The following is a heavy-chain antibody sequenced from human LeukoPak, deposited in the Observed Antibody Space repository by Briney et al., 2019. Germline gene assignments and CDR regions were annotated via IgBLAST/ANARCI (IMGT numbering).Heavy chain of an antibody. CDR2: ISGSGGST. CDR1: GFTFSSYA. Sequence: RGSLKVSCAASGFTFSSYAMSWVRPAPGKGLEWVSAISGSGGSTYYADSVKGRFTISRDNSKNTLYLQMNSLRAEDTAVYYCAKEIGGDYDAFDIWGQGTMVTVSS. J-gene: IGHJ3*02. V-gene: IGHV3-23*01. D-gene: IGHD4-17*01. CDR3: AKEIGGDYDAFDI.